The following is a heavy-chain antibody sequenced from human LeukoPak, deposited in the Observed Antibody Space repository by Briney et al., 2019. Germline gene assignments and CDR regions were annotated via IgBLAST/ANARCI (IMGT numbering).Heavy chain of an antibody. Sequence: GGSLRLSCAASGFTFSSYSMNWVRQAPGKGLEWVSFISTSSSYIHNADSVKGRFTISRDNAENSLYLQMNSLRAQDTAVYYCARSHILTGYRAFDIWGQGTMVTVSS. J-gene: IGHJ3*02. V-gene: IGHV3-21*01. CDR3: ARSHILTGYRAFDI. D-gene: IGHD3-9*01. CDR1: GFTFSSYS. CDR2: ISTSSSYI.